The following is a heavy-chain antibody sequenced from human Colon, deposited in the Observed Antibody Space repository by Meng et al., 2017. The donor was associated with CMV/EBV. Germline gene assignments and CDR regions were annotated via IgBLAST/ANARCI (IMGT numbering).Heavy chain of an antibody. V-gene: IGHV3-53*01. CDR1: GFPVSANY. D-gene: IGHD2-21*02. CDR3: AKTRVLGAPGDSSDNWFAP. J-gene: IGHJ5*02. Sequence: GESLKISCAASGFPVSANYMAWFRQAPGKGLEWVSIIYTGGTTTLYADSVKGRFTISRDNSKNTLYVQMNSLRADDTAVYYCAKTRVLGAPGDSSDNWFAPWGRGTLVTVSS. CDR2: IYTGGTTT.